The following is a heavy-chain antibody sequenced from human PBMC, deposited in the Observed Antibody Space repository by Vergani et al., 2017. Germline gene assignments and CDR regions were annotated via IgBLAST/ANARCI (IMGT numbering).Heavy chain of an antibody. J-gene: IGHJ5*02. CDR3: ARDPNDFWSGYYGEGNWFDP. Sequence: QVQLVQSGAEVKKPGSSVKVSCKASGGTFSSYAISWVRQAPGQGLEWMGGIIPIFGTANYAQKFQGRVTITADESPSTAYMELSSLRSEDTAVYYCARDPNDFWSGYYGEGNWFDPWGQGTLVTVSS. D-gene: IGHD3-3*01. CDR2: IIPIFGTA. V-gene: IGHV1-69*01. CDR1: GGTFSSYA.